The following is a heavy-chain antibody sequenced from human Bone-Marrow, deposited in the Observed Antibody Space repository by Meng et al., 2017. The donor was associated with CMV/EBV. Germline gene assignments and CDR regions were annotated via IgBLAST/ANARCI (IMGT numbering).Heavy chain of an antibody. V-gene: IGHV4-34*01. Sequence: ESLKISCAVFGGSFSGYYWSWIRQPPGKGLEWIGEINHSGSTNYNPSLKSRVTISVDTSKKQFSLNLSSVTAADTAVYYCARGRYSSSWFDYWGQGPLVTVSS. CDR2: INHSGST. D-gene: IGHD6-6*01. CDR3: ARGRYSSSWFDY. CDR1: GGSFSGYY. J-gene: IGHJ4*02.